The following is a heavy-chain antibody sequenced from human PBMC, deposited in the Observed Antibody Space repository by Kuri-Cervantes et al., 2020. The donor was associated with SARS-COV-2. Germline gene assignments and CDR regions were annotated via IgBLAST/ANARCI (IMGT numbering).Heavy chain of an antibody. CDR3: TRSDFWSGYLDY. CDR2: IRSKAYGGTT. V-gene: IGHV3-49*04. D-gene: IGHD3-3*01. J-gene: IGHJ4*02. Sequence: GESLKISCTASGFTFGDYAMGWVRQAPGKGLEWVGFIRSKAYGGTTEYAASVKGRFTISRDDSKSIAYLQMNSLKTEDTAVYYCTRSDFWSGYLDYWGQGTLVTVSS. CDR1: GFTFGDYA.